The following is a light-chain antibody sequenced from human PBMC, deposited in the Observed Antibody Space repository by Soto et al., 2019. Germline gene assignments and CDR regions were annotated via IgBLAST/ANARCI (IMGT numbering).Light chain of an antibody. CDR3: QQRSNWLT. CDR2: DAS. J-gene: IGKJ4*01. CDR1: QSVSSY. Sequence: EIVLTQSPATLSLSPGERATLSFRASQSVSSYLAWYQQKPGQAPRLLIYDASNRATGIPARFSGSGSGTDFTLTISILEPEDFAVYYCQQRSNWLTFGGGNKVEIK. V-gene: IGKV3-11*01.